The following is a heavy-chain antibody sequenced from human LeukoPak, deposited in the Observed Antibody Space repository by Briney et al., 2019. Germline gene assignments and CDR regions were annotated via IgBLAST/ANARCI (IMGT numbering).Heavy chain of an antibody. CDR1: GFTFDDYA. CDR3: AKDRTNPRYCSGGSCYYYYYGMDV. CDR2: ISWNSGSI. Sequence: PGRSLRLSCAASGFTFDDYAMHWVRQAPGKGLEWVSGISWNSGSIGYADSVKGRFTISRDNAKNSLYLQMNSLRAEDTALYYCAKDRTNPRYCSGGSCYYYYYGMDVWGQGTTVTVSS. V-gene: IGHV3-9*01. J-gene: IGHJ6*02. D-gene: IGHD2-15*01.